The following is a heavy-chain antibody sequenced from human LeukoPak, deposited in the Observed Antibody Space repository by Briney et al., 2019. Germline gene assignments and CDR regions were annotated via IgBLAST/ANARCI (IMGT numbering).Heavy chain of an antibody. CDR2: IYYSGST. V-gene: IGHV4-39*01. D-gene: IGHD6-19*01. CDR3: ARLGSGYPTPDY. Sequence: SETLSLTCTVSGGSISSSSYYWGWIRQPPGKGLEWIGSIYYSGSTYYNPSLNSRVTISVDTSKNQFSLKMRSVTAAGAAVYYCARLGSGYPTPDYWGQGTLVTVSS. CDR1: GGSISSSSYY. J-gene: IGHJ4*02.